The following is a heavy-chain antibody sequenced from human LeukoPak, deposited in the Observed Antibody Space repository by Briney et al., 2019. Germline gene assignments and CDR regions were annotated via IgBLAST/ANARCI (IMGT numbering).Heavy chain of an antibody. CDR2: INHSGST. V-gene: IGHV4-38-2*02. D-gene: IGHD3-3*01. J-gene: IGHJ6*02. CDR1: GYSISSGYY. CDR3: ARGDVFRLRYYYYGMDV. Sequence: SETLSLTCTVSGYSISSGYYWGWIRQPPGKGLEWIGEINHSGSTNYNPSLKSRVTISVDTSKNQSSLKLSSVTAADTAVYYCARGDVFRLRYYYYGMDVWGQGTTVTVSS.